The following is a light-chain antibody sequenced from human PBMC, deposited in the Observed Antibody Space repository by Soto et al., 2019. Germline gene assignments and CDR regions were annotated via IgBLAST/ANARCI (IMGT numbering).Light chain of an antibody. CDR1: KSVSNNY. J-gene: IGKJ5*01. CDR2: DAY. V-gene: IGKV3-20*01. Sequence: EIVWTKSAGTVSLSPGERATISCRGSKSVSNNYLAWYQQKPGQDPRLLIYDAYNRATGVTDRFSGSGSGTDFSLTISRLEPEDFAVYHCQKYSSSPRTFGEGTRLDIK. CDR3: QKYSSSPRT.